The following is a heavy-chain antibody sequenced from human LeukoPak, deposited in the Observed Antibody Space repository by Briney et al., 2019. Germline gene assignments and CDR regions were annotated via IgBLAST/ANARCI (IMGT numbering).Heavy chain of an antibody. Sequence: SETLSLTCTVSGGSISSSYWSWIRQPPGKGLEWIGYIYYSGGTNYNPSLKSRVTISVDTSKNQFSLKLSSVTAADTAVYYCARPSRSVSTAGAFDIWGQGTMVTVSS. CDR3: ARPSRSVSTAGAFDI. J-gene: IGHJ3*02. D-gene: IGHD5/OR15-5a*01. CDR2: IYYSGGT. CDR1: GGSISSSY. V-gene: IGHV4-59*01.